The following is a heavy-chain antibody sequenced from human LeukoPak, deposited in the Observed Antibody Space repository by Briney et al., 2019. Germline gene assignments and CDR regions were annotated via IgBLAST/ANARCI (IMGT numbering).Heavy chain of an antibody. CDR3: ARVRLKTFDY. J-gene: IGHJ4*02. CDR1: GFTFSDYY. Sequence: PGGSLRLSCAASGFTFSDYYMSWIRQAPGKGLEWVSYISSSSSYTNYADSVKGRFTIFRDNAKNSLYLQMNSLRAEDTAVYYCARVRLKTFDYWGQGTLVTVSS. CDR2: ISSSSSYT. V-gene: IGHV3-11*06.